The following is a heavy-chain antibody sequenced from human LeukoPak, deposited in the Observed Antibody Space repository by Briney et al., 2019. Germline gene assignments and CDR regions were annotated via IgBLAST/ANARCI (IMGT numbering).Heavy chain of an antibody. CDR2: IYSGGSA. V-gene: IGHV3-53*01. CDR3: ARETANYAYFDY. D-gene: IGHD1-7*01. J-gene: IGHJ4*02. Sequence: GGSLRLSCAASGFTVSSNYLSWVRQAPGKGLEWVSVIYSGGSAYYADSVQGRFTISRDNSKNTLYLLMNSLKAEDTAVYYCARETANYAYFDYWGQGTLVTVSS. CDR1: GFTVSSNY.